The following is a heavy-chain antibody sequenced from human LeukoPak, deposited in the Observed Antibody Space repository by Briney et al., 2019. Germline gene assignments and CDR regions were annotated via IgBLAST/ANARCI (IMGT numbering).Heavy chain of an antibody. V-gene: IGHV3-23*01. CDR1: GFTFSSYG. J-gene: IGHJ3*02. D-gene: IGHD1-26*01. CDR2: ISSTGGTT. Sequence: GGTLRLSCGASGFTFSSYGMSWVRQAPGKGLEWVSSISSTGGTTYYADSVKGRFTISRDNSKNTLYLQMNSLRAEDTAVYYCARGGSYLSAFDIWGQGTMVTVSS. CDR3: ARGGSYLSAFDI.